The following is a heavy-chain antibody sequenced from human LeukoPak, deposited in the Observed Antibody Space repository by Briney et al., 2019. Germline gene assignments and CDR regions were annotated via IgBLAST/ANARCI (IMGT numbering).Heavy chain of an antibody. V-gene: IGHV3-7*01. J-gene: IGHJ4*02. D-gene: IGHD1-1*01. CDR2: IKQDGSEK. Sequence: QPGGSLRLSCAASGFTFSSYWMSWVRQAPGKGLEWVANIKQDGSEKYYVDSVKGRFTISRDNAKNSLYLQMNSLRAEDTALYYCAKDDWKGEGGGYFHYWGQGTLVTVSS. CDR1: GFTFSSYW. CDR3: AKDDWKGEGGGYFHY.